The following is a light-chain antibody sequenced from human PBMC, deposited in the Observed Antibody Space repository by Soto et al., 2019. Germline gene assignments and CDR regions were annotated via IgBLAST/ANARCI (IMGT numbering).Light chain of an antibody. V-gene: IGLV1-44*01. J-gene: IGLJ2*01. CDR2: GNN. CDR3: AAWDDSLNGHVV. Sequence: QSVLTQPPSASGTPGQRVAIYCSGSNSNIGSNHVNWYQQLPGTAPKLLIYGNNQRPSGVPDRFSGSRSGTSASLAISGLQSEDEADYYCAAWDDSLNGHVVFGGGTKVTVL. CDR1: NSNIGSNH.